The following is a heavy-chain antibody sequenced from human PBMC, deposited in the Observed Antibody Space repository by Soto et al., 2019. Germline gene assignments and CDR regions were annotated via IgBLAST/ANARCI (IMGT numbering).Heavy chain of an antibody. V-gene: IGHV3-64*01. CDR1: GFTFSSYA. Sequence: EVQLVESGGGLVQPGGSLRLSCAASGFTFSSYAMHWVRQAPGKGLEYVSAISSNEGSTYYANSVKGRFTISRDNSKNTLYLQMGRLRAEDMAVYYWARGITKGITMVRGVMGLGDYWGQGTLVTVSS. J-gene: IGHJ4*02. CDR3: ARGITKGITMVRGVMGLGDY. CDR2: ISSNEGST. D-gene: IGHD3-10*01.